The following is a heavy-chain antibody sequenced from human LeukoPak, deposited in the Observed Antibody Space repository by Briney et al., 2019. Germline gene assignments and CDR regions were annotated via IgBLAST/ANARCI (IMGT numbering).Heavy chain of an antibody. CDR3: ARPGIAAAVFEY. J-gene: IGHJ4*02. CDR1: GYRSTAIW. Sequence: NLGEPLKISCKCSGYRSTAIWIGWLGQMPGKGLDWMGIIYPRDSDTRYSPSFKGQVIISADKSISTAYLQWSSLKASDTAMYYRARPGIAAAVFEYWGQGTLVTVSS. V-gene: IGHV5-51*01. D-gene: IGHD6-13*01. CDR2: IYPRDSDT.